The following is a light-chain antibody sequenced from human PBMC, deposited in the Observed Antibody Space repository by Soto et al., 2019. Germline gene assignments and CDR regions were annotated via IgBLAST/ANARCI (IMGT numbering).Light chain of an antibody. J-gene: IGKJ1*01. CDR1: QSVSNIY. CDR3: QQYGSSPRT. CDR2: DGS. Sequence: LVLTQSPGTLSLSPGETATLSCRASQSVSNIYLGWYQQKPGQAPRLLIFDGSSRATGIPDRFSGSGSGTDFTLTISRLEPEDFAVYYCQQYGSSPRTFGLGTKVDIK. V-gene: IGKV3-20*01.